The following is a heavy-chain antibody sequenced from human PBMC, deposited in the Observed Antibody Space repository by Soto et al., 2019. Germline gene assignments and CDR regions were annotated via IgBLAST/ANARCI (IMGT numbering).Heavy chain of an antibody. CDR3: ARGREKPRGYCSSTSCSFYYYYYGMDV. CDR2: INHSGST. D-gene: IGHD2-2*03. V-gene: IGHV4-34*01. J-gene: IGHJ6*02. CDR1: GGSFSGYY. Sequence: SETLSLTCAVYGGSFSGYYWSWIRQPPGKGLEWIGEINHSGSTNYNPSLKSRVTISVDTSKNQFSLKLSSVTAADTAVYYCARGREKPRGYCSSTSCSFYYYYYGMDVWGQGTTVTVSS.